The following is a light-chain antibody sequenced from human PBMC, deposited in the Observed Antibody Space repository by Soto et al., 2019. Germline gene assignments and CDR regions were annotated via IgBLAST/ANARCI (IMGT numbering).Light chain of an antibody. CDR2: AAS. J-gene: IGKJ4*01. V-gene: IGKV3-20*01. Sequence: EVVLTQSPGILSLSPGERATLSCRATETVIGSYLAWYQQRPGQAPRLLIYAASSRATGIPDRFSGTGSGTDFTLTISRLEPEDFAVYHCQQYGNSPLTFGGGTRVEIK. CDR1: ETVIGSY. CDR3: QQYGNSPLT.